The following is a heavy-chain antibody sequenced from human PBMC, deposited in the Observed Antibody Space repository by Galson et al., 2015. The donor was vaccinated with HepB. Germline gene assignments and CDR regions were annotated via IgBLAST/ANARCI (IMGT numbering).Heavy chain of an antibody. CDR1: GFSFNTHW. V-gene: IGHV3-74*01. D-gene: IGHD5-24*01. J-gene: IGHJ3*02. Sequence: SLRLSCAASGFSFNTHWMDWVRQVPGKGLVWVSRINPDGTFTNYAESVKGRFTISRDNAKNMLYLQMNSLRAEDSAVYYCARDERDGYNDAFDMWGQGTLVTVSS. CDR2: INPDGTFT. CDR3: ARDERDGYNDAFDM.